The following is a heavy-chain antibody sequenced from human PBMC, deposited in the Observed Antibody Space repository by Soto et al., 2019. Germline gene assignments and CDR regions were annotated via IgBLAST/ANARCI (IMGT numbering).Heavy chain of an antibody. CDR3: ARHSRGIYGDPYYFDY. V-gene: IGHV5-10-1*01. D-gene: IGHD4-17*01. Sequence: GESLKISCKGSGYSFTSYWISWVRQMPGKCLEWMGRIDPSDSYTNYSPSFQGHVTISADKSISTAYLQWSCLKASDTAMYYCARHSRGIYGDPYYFDYWGQGTLLTVST. J-gene: IGHJ4*02. CDR2: IDPSDSYT. CDR1: GYSFTSYW.